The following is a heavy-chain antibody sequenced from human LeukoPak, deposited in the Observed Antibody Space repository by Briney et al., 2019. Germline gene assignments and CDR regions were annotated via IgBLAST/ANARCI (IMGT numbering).Heavy chain of an antibody. J-gene: IGHJ5*02. Sequence: ASVKVSCKASGYTFTSYYMHWVRQAPGQGLEWMGIINPSGGSTSYAQKFQGRVTMTRDMSTSTVYMELSSLRSEDTAVYYCAREGQKGIAAAGTGNWFDPWGQGTLVTVSS. CDR2: INPSGGST. V-gene: IGHV1-46*01. D-gene: IGHD6-13*01. CDR1: GYTFTSYY. CDR3: AREGQKGIAAAGTGNWFDP.